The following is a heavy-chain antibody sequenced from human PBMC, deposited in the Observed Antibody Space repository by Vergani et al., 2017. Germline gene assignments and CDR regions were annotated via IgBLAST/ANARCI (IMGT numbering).Heavy chain of an antibody. Sequence: EVQLLESGGGLVQPGGSLRLSCAASGFTFSSYAMSWVRQAPGKGLEWVSAISGSGGSTYYADAVKGRFTISRDNSKNTLYLQMNSLRAEDTAVYYCAKYNHGDRLYYYYGMDVWGQGTTVTVSS. CDR2: ISGSGGST. V-gene: IGHV3-23*01. D-gene: IGHD4-17*01. CDR1: GFTFSSYA. CDR3: AKYNHGDRLYYYYGMDV. J-gene: IGHJ6*02.